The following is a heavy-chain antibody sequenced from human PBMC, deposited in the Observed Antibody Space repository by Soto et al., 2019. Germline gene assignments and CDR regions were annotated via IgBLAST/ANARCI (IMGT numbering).Heavy chain of an antibody. CDR1: GGTFSSYA. CDR2: IIPIFGTA. J-gene: IGHJ6*02. Sequence: QVQLVQSGAEVKKPGSSVKVSCKASGGTFSSYAISWVRQAPGQGLEWMGGIIPIFGTANYAQKFQGRVTITADESTSTAYMELSSLRSEDTAVYYCARDVNPPYPSHYYYYGMDVWGQGTTVTVSS. CDR3: ARDVNPPYPSHYYYYGMDV. D-gene: IGHD2-2*01. V-gene: IGHV1-69*01.